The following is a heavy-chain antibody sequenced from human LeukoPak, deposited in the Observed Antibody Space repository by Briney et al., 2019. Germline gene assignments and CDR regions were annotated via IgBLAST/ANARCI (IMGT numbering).Heavy chain of an antibody. CDR2: INPSGGST. D-gene: IGHD2-2*01. CDR1: GYTFTSYY. J-gene: IGHJ4*02. V-gene: IGHV1-46*01. Sequence: GASVTVSSKASGYTFTSYYMHWVRQAPGQGLEWMGIINPSGGSTSYAQKFQGRVTMTRDTSTSTVYMELSSLRSEDTAVYYCARGGEDIVVVPAAILDYWGQGTLVTLSS. CDR3: ARGGEDIVVVPAAILDY.